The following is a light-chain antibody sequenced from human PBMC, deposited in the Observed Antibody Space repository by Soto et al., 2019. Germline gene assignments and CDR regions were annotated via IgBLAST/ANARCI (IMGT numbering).Light chain of an antibody. V-gene: IGKV3-11*01. Sequence: EIVLTQSPATLSLSPGERATLSCRASQSVSNYLAWYQQKPGQAPRLLIYDASNSATGIPARFSGSGSGTDFTLTISSLEHEDFAVYYCQQRSNWPLLTFGGGTKVEIK. CDR1: QSVSNY. J-gene: IGKJ4*01. CDR2: DAS. CDR3: QQRSNWPLLT.